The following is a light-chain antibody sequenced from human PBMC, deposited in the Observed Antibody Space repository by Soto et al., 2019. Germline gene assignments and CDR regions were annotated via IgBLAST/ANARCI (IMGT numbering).Light chain of an antibody. CDR1: SSNIGAGYD. J-gene: IGLJ1*01. Sequence: QSVLTQPPSVSGAPGQRVTISCTGSSSNIGAGYDVHWYQQLPGTAPKLLIYGNNNRPSGVPDRFSGSKSGTSASLAITGLQAEDEADYYCQSYDNRLSDFCVFGTGTKLTVL. V-gene: IGLV1-40*01. CDR3: QSYDNRLSDFCV. CDR2: GNN.